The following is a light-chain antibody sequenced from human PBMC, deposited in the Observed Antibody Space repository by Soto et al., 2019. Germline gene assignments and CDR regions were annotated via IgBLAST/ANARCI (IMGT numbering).Light chain of an antibody. CDR3: QQYSGDPWT. J-gene: IGKJ1*01. CDR2: RAS. V-gene: IGKV1-5*03. CDR1: QSVNTW. Sequence: DVQMTQSPSTLSASVGDRVTITCRASQSVNTWLAWFQQKPGKAPKVLIYRASNLETGVPSRFSGSGSGTEFILTISSLQPDDLATYYCQQYSGDPWTFGQGTKVEIK.